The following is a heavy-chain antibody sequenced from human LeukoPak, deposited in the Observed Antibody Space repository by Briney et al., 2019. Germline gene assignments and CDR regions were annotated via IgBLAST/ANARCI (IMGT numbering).Heavy chain of an antibody. CDR3: AKGPLLWD. CDR1: GFTFSSSA. CDR2: ISGSGGSP. J-gene: IGHJ4*02. V-gene: IGHV3-23*01. Sequence: PGGSLRLSCAASGFTFSSSAMSWVRQAPGKGLEWVSSISGSGGSPYYADSVKGRFIISSDNSKNTLYLQMNRLRAEDTAVYYCAKGPLLWDWGQGTLVTVSS. D-gene: IGHD2/OR15-2a*01.